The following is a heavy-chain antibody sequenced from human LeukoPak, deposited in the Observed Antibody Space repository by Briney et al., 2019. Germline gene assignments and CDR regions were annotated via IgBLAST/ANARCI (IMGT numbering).Heavy chain of an antibody. V-gene: IGHV3-64*01. CDR2: ISSNGGST. D-gene: IGHD5-18*01. J-gene: IGHJ4*02. CDR1: GFTFSTYA. CDR3: AREGHGYNYGFDY. Sequence: GGSLRLSCAASGFTFSTYAIHWVRQAPGKGLEYVSAISSNGGSTSYANSVKGRFTISRDNSNNTLYLQMGSLRAEDIAVYYCAREGHGYNYGFDYWGQGILVTVSS.